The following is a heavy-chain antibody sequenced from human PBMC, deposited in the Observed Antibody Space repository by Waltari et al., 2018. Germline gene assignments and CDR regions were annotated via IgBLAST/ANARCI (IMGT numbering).Heavy chain of an antibody. CDR2: ISYSGST. Sequence: QLQLQESGPGLVKPSETLSLTCTVSGGSISSSSYYWGWIRQPPGKGLEWIGSISYSGSTCYNHSVKSRVTISVDTSKNQFSLKLSSVTAADTAVYYWARAGVGTVTGWKPFDYWGQGTLVTVSS. J-gene: IGHJ4*02. V-gene: IGHV4-39*07. CDR1: GGSISSSSYY. D-gene: IGHD4-17*01. CDR3: ARAGVGTVTGWKPFDY.